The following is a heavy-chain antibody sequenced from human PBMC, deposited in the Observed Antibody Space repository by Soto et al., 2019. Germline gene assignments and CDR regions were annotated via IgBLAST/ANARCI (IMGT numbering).Heavy chain of an antibody. CDR3: ARDRYYYDSSGYPDY. CDR1: GGSISSGDYY. V-gene: IGHV4-30-4*01. D-gene: IGHD3-22*01. Sequence: QVQLQESGPGLVKPSQTLSLTCTVSGGSISSGDYYWSWIRQPPGKGLEWIGYIYYSGSTYYNPSLKSRVTRSVDTSKNQFSLKLSSVTAADTAVYYCARDRYYYDSSGYPDYWGQGTLVTVSS. CDR2: IYYSGST. J-gene: IGHJ4*02.